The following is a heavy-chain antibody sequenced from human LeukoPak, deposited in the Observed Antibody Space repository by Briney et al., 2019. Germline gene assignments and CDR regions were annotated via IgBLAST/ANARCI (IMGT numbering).Heavy chain of an antibody. J-gene: IGHJ4*02. CDR3: ARDLGSAGVDY. CDR1: GYSISSGYY. V-gene: IGHV4-38-2*02. Sequence: SETLSLTCAVSGYSISSGYYWAWIRQPPGKGLEWIGSIYHSGSTYYNPSLKSRVTISVDTSKNQFSLKLSSVTAADTAVYYCARDLGSAGVDYWGQGTLVTASS. CDR2: IYHSGST. D-gene: IGHD1-26*01.